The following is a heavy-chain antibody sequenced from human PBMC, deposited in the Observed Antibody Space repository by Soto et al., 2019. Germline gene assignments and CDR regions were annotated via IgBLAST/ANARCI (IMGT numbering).Heavy chain of an antibody. D-gene: IGHD3-22*01. V-gene: IGHV4-34*01. CDR3: ARTPRLTYYYDSSGYPFDY. CDR2: INHSGST. J-gene: IGHJ4*02. Sequence: SETLSLTCAVYGGSFSGYYWSWIRQPPGKGLEWIGEINHSGSTNYNPSLKSRVTISVDTSKNQFSLKLSSVTAADTAVYYCARTPRLTYYYDSSGYPFDYWGQGTLVTVSS. CDR1: GGSFSGYY.